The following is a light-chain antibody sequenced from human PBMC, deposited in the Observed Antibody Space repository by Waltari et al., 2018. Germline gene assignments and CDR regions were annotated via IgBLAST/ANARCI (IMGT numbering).Light chain of an antibody. CDR2: GAS. CDR3: QLPMT. Sequence: EIVMMQSPATLSVSPGERATLSCRASQSVSSNLAWYQQKPGQAPRLLIYGASTRATGIPARFSGSGSGTEFTLTISSLQSEDFAVYYCQLPMTFGQGTKLEIK. CDR1: QSVSSN. V-gene: IGKV3-15*01. J-gene: IGKJ2*01.